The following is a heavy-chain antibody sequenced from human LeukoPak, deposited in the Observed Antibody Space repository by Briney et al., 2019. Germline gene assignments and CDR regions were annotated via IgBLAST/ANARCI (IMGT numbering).Heavy chain of an antibody. J-gene: IGHJ4*02. V-gene: IGHV4-4*07. Sequence: SETLSLTCTVSGGSISSYYWSWIRQPAGKGLEWIGRIYTSGSTNYNPSLKSRVTISVDTSKNQFPLKLSSVTAADTAVYYCARQGDGYNFYYFDYWGQGTLVTVSS. CDR3: ARQGDGYNFYYFDY. D-gene: IGHD5-24*01. CDR1: GGSISSYY. CDR2: IYTSGST.